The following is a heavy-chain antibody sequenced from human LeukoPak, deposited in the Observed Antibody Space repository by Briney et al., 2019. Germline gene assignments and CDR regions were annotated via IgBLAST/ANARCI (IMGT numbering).Heavy chain of an antibody. J-gene: IGHJ4*02. CDR1: GYSFTSYW. CDR3: ARQALYYYDSSGYYDY. CDR2: IYPGDSDT. Sequence: GESLKISCKGSGYSFTSYWIGWVRQMPGKGLEWMGIIYPGDSDTRYSPSFQGQVTISADKSISTAYLQWSSLKASDTAMYYCARQALYYYDSSGYYDYWGQETLVTVSS. D-gene: IGHD3-22*01. V-gene: IGHV5-51*01.